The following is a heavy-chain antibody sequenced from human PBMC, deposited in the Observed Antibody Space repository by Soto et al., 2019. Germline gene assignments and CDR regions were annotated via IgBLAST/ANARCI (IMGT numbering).Heavy chain of an antibody. CDR1: GFTFSTCG. CDR3: AKEYVITWIVX. D-gene: IGHD1-1*01. V-gene: IGHV3-30*18. Sequence: GGSLRLSCAASGFTFSTCGMHWVRQASGKGLEGVSSMSYDGTKEYYVDSVKGRFTISRDNSRNTLFLQLNSLRAEDTAVYYCAKEYVITWIVXWGQVTLFTVSX. J-gene: IGHJ5*02. CDR2: MSYDGTKE.